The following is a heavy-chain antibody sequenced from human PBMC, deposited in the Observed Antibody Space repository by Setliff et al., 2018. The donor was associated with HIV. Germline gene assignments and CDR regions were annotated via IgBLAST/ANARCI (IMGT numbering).Heavy chain of an antibody. CDR2: ISSSSSYI. CDR3: ARDRIAAAGSFYYYYGMDV. D-gene: IGHD6-13*01. CDR1: GFTFSSYS. J-gene: IGHJ6*02. Sequence: GGSLRLSCTASGFTFSSYSMNWVRQAPGKGLEWVSSISSSSSYIYYADAVKGRFTISRDNAKNSLYLQMNSLRAEDTAVYYCARDRIAAAGSFYYYYGMDVWGQGTTVTV. V-gene: IGHV3-21*01.